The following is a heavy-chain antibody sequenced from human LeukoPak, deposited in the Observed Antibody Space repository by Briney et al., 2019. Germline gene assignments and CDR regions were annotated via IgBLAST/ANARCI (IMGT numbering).Heavy chain of an antibody. D-gene: IGHD3-16*01. CDR1: GFTFSSYE. V-gene: IGHV3-48*03. CDR3: AKTDEEGDGDY. Sequence: GGSLRLSCAASGFTFSSYEMNWVRQAPGKGLEWVSYISSSGSTIYYADSVKGRFTISRDNAKNSLYLQMNSLRAEDTAVYYCAKTDEEGDGDYWGQGTLVTVSS. J-gene: IGHJ4*02. CDR2: ISSSGSTI.